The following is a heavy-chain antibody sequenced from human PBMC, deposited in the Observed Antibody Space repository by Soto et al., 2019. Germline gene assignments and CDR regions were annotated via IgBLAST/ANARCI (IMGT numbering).Heavy chain of an antibody. D-gene: IGHD3-10*01. J-gene: IGHJ6*02. CDR1: GYTFTAYD. CDR3: ARMRPFFDSGSPYIPNYSHYHEMDV. CDR2: ISTDKGNA. Sequence: QVQLVQSGSEVRKPGASVKVSCKASGYTFTAYDIGWVRQVPGQGLEWMGFISTDKGNADYVQKFQGRVTMSTDTSTNTASMELSRLRSDDTAVYYCARMRPFFDSGSPYIPNYSHYHEMDVWGQGTTVTVSS. V-gene: IGHV1-18*04.